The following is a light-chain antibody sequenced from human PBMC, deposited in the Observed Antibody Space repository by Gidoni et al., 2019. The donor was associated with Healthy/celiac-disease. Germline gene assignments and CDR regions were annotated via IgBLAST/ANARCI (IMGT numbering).Light chain of an antibody. CDR2: DAS. Sequence: DIPMTQSPSSLSASVGDRVTITCQASQDISNYLNWYQQKPGKAPKLLIYDASNLETGVPSRFSGSGSGTDFTFTISSLQPEDIATYYCQQYDNLLSFTFGPXTKVDIK. CDR1: QDISNY. J-gene: IGKJ3*01. CDR3: QQYDNLLSFT. V-gene: IGKV1-33*01.